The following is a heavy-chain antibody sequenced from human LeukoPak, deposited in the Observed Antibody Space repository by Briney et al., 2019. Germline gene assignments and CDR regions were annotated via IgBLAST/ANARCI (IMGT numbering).Heavy chain of an antibody. Sequence: SETLSLTCTVSGGSVSSGTYYWSWIRQPPGKGLEWIGYIYYSGSTNYSPSLKRRVTISADTSKNQFSLKLTSVTVADTAVYYCARNYGDSLYYFGYWGQGTLVTVSS. CDR2: IYYSGST. CDR3: ARNYGDSLYYFGY. V-gene: IGHV4-61*01. J-gene: IGHJ4*02. D-gene: IGHD4-17*01. CDR1: GGSVSSGTYY.